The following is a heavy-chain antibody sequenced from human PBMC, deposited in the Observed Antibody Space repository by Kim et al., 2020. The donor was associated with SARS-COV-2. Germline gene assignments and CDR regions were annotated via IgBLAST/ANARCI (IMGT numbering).Heavy chain of an antibody. Sequence: GGSLRLSCAASGFTVSSNYMSWVRQAPGKGLEWVSVIYSGGSTYYADSVKGRFTISRDNSKNTLYLQMNSLRAEDTAVYYCARGRTMATPYFDYWGQGTLVTVSS. CDR1: GFTVSSNY. CDR2: IYSGGST. J-gene: IGHJ4*02. CDR3: ARGRTMATPYFDY. D-gene: IGHD5-12*01. V-gene: IGHV3-53*01.